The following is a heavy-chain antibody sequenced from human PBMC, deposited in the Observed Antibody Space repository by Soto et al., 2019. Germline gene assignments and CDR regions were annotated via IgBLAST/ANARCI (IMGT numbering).Heavy chain of an antibody. J-gene: IGHJ4*02. CDR1: GFTFSSYA. CDR2: ISYDGSNK. D-gene: IGHD4-4*01. V-gene: IGHV3-30-3*01. CDR3: ARDYSYSLDY. Sequence: QVQLVESGGGVVQPGRSLRLSCAASGFTFSSYAMHWVRQAPGKGLEWVAVISYDGSNKYYADSVKGRFTISRDNSKNTLYLQMNSLRAEDTAVYYCARDYSYSLDYWGQGTLVTVSS.